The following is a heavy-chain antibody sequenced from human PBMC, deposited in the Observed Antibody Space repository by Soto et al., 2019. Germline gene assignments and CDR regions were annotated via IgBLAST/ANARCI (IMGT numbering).Heavy chain of an antibody. V-gene: IGHV4-34*01. J-gene: IGHJ5*02. CDR1: GGSFSGYY. CDR2: INHSGST. D-gene: IGHD6-13*01. Sequence: PSETLSLTCAVYGGSFSGYYRSWIRQPPGKGLEWIGEINHSGSTNYNPSLKSRVTISVDTSKNQFSLKLSSVTAADTAVYYCARVGAAAGTGSWFDPWGQGTLVTVSS. CDR3: ARVGAAAGTGSWFDP.